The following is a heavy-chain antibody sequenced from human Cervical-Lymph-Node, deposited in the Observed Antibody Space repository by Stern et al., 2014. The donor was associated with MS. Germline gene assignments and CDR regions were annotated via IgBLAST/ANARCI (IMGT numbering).Heavy chain of an antibody. Sequence: QVQLVQSGAEVKKPGSSGKVSCKASGGTFSSYAISWVRQAPGQGLEWMGGIIPIFGTANYAQKFQGRVTITADESTSTAYMELSSLRSEDTAVYYCARDRLRPTYYYYYGMDVWGQGTTVTVSS. CDR2: IIPIFGTA. CDR3: ARDRLRPTYYYYYGMDV. D-gene: IGHD5/OR15-5a*01. J-gene: IGHJ6*02. V-gene: IGHV1-69*01. CDR1: GGTFSSYA.